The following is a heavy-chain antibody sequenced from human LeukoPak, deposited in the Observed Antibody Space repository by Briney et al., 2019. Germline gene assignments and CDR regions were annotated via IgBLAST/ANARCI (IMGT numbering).Heavy chain of an antibody. CDR3: AKDLIAVAARSWFDP. V-gene: IGHV3-23*01. Sequence: PGGSLRLSCAASGFTFSSYAMSWVRQAPGKGLEWVSAISGSGGSTYYADSVKGRFTISRDNSKNTLYLQKNSLRAEDTAVYYCAKDLIAVAARSWFDPWGQGTLVTVSS. CDR2: ISGSGGST. CDR1: GFTFSSYA. J-gene: IGHJ5*02. D-gene: IGHD6-19*01.